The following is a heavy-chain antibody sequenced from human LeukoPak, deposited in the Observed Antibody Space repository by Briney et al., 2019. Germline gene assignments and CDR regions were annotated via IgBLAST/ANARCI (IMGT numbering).Heavy chain of an antibody. J-gene: IGHJ4*02. CDR1: GGSISTYY. Sequence: SETLSLTCTVSGGSISTYYWGWIRQPAGRGLEWIGRIYASGSTNYNPSLKSRVTMPVDTSKTQFSLRLSSVTAADTAVYYCARNPYTSSNFDFWGQGTLVTVSS. CDR2: IYASGST. CDR3: ARNPYTSSNFDF. D-gene: IGHD6-6*01. V-gene: IGHV4-4*07.